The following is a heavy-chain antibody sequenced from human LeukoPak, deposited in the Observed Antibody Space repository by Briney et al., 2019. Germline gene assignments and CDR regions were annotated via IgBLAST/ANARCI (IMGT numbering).Heavy chain of an antibody. D-gene: IGHD2-21*02. J-gene: IGHJ3*02. Sequence: PSETLSLTCTVSGGSISSFYWSWIRQPPGKGLEWIGYIHYSGKTKYNPSLKSRVTISVDRSKNQFSLKLSSLTAADTAVYYWAGRQHIVAVTASRGSFDIWGQGTMVTVSS. CDR1: GGSISSFY. CDR2: IHYSGKT. CDR3: AGRQHIVAVTASRGSFDI. V-gene: IGHV4-59*01.